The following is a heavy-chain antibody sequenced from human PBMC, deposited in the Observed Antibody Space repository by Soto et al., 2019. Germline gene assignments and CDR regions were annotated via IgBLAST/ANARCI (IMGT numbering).Heavy chain of an antibody. Sequence: LSLTCTVSGGSISSGGYYWSWIRQHPGKGLEWIGYIYYSGSTYYNPSLKSRVTISVDTSKNQFSLKLSSVTAADTAVYYCAATTGTDLVYYYYGMDVWGHGTTVTVSS. V-gene: IGHV4-31*03. J-gene: IGHJ6*02. CDR1: GGSISSGGYY. CDR3: AATTGTDLVYYYYGMDV. D-gene: IGHD1-1*01. CDR2: IYYSGST.